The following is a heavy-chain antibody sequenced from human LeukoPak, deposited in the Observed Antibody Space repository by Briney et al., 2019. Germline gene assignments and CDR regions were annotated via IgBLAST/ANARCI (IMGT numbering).Heavy chain of an antibody. CDR1: GFTFSSFG. Sequence: PGRSLRLSCAASGFTFSSFGMHWVRQAPGKGLEWVAVMSYDGSSKYYADSVKGRFTISRDDSKNTLYLQMNSLRAEDTAVYYCASPAVYSSSWYYFDYWGQGTLVTVSS. CDR2: MSYDGSSK. D-gene: IGHD6-13*01. V-gene: IGHV3-30*03. CDR3: ASPAVYSSSWYYFDY. J-gene: IGHJ4*02.